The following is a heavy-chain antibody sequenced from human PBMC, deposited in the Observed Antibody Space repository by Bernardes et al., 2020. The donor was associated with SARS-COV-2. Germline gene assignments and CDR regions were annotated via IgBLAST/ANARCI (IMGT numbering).Heavy chain of an antibody. CDR2: ISWNSGSI. Sequence: GGSLRLSCAAPGSTFDDYGMHWVRQAPGKGLEWVSGISWNSGSIGYADSVKGRFTIHRDNAKNSLYLQMNMLRAEDTALDYCAKDAYWGYCSGGSCSPIFGYWGQGTLVTVSS. D-gene: IGHD2-15*01. J-gene: IGHJ4*02. CDR1: GSTFDDYG. V-gene: IGHV3-9*01. CDR3: AKDAYWGYCSGGSCSPIFGY.